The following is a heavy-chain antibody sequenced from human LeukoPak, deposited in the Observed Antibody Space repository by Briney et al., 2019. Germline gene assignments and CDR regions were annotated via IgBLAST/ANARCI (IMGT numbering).Heavy chain of an antibody. J-gene: IGHJ4*02. CDR2: IYYSGST. CDR3: ARNFLRLGELSRVD. D-gene: IGHD3-16*02. CDR1: GGSISSYY. Sequence: PSETLSLTCTVSGGSISSYYWSWIRQPPGKGLEWIGYIYYSGSTNYNPSLKSRVTISVDTSKNQFSLKLSSVTAADTAVYYCARNFLRLGELSRVDWGQGTLVTVSS. V-gene: IGHV4-59*01.